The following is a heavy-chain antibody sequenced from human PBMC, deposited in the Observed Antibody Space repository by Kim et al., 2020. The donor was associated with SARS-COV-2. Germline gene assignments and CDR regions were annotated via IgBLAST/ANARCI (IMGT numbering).Heavy chain of an antibody. V-gene: IGHV6-1*01. J-gene: IGHJ2*01. CDR3: ARGLWGPPLYWYFDL. CDR1: GDSVSSNSAA. D-gene: IGHD7-27*01. Sequence: SQTLSLTCAISGDSVSSNSAAWNWIRQSPSRGLEWLGRTYYRSKWYSEYAVSVKSRITINSDTSKNQFSLQLNSVTPEDTALYYCARGLWGPPLYWYFDLWGRGTLVTVSS. CDR2: TYYRSKWYS.